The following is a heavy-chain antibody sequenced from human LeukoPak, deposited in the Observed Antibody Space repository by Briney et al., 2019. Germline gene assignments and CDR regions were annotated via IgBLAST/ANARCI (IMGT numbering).Heavy chain of an antibody. V-gene: IGHV3-23*01. D-gene: IGHD1-26*01. Sequence: KPGRSLRLVCAASGLTFSDDAMSWVRQDPGKGLEWVSVISGGGTSTYYAASVKGRFTISRDNSKNTLYLQMDSLRAEDTAVYYCAKHRSTGSYYVYFQDWGQGTLVTVSS. CDR3: AKHRSTGSYYVYFQD. CDR2: ISGGGTST. J-gene: IGHJ1*01. CDR1: GLTFSDDA.